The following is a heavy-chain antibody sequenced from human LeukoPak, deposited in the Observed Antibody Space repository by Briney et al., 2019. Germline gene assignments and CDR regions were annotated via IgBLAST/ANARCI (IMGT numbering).Heavy chain of an antibody. Sequence: GGSLRLSCAASGFTFNTYWMHWVRQAPGKGLVWVSRINSDGSSTSYADSVKGRFTISRDDAKNTLYLQMNSLRAEDTAVYYCARDPRRVDRFRFRDYYYYYGMDVWGQGTTVTVSS. CDR3: ARDPRRVDRFRFRDYYYYYGMDV. D-gene: IGHD3-10*01. CDR2: INSDGSST. J-gene: IGHJ6*02. CDR1: GFTFNTYW. V-gene: IGHV3-74*01.